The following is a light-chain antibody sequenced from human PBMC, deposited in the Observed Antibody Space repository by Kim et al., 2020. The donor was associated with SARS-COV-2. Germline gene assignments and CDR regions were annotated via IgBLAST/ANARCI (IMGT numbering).Light chain of an antibody. Sequence: AAVGDRVTITCRASQDIKNHLGWYQQKPGKAPKRLIYAASSLQSGVPSRFSGSGSGTEFTLTISSLQPEDFATYYCLQHSTFPITFGQGTRLEIK. V-gene: IGKV1-17*01. CDR2: AAS. CDR3: LQHSTFPIT. CDR1: QDIKNH. J-gene: IGKJ5*01.